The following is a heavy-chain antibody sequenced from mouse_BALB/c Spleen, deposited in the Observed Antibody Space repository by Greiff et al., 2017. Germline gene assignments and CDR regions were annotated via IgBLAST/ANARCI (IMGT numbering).Heavy chain of an antibody. Sequence: DVKLVESGGDLVKPGGSLKLSCAASGFTFSSYGMSWVRQTPDKRLEWVATISSGGSYTYYPDSVKGRFTISRDNAKNTLYLQMSSLKSEDTAMYYCARETFDYWGQGTTLTVSS. J-gene: IGHJ2*01. CDR2: ISSGGSYT. CDR1: GFTFSSYG. CDR3: ARETFDY. V-gene: IGHV5-6*02.